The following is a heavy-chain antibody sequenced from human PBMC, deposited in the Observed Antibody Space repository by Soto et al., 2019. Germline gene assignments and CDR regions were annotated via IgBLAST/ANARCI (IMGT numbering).Heavy chain of an antibody. CDR2: ISANGGRA. CDR1: GFTFASHA. Sequence: EAQLLESGGDLIQPGGSLTLSCAASGFTFASHAMSWVRQAPGNGLEWVSGISANGGRANYADSVKGRFYLSRDGSKITMFLQMDSLTAYDATIYSCTSWVIAPGGTGYFGHWGQCTLFIGSS. V-gene: IGHV3-23*01. D-gene: IGHD2-15*01. CDR3: TSWVIAPGGTGYFGH. J-gene: IGHJ1*01.